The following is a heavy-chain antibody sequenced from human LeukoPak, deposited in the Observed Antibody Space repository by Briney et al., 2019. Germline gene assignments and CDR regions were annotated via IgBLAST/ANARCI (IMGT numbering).Heavy chain of an antibody. Sequence: SETPSLTCAVYGGSFSGYYWSWIRQPPGKGLEWIGEINHSGSTNYNPSLKSRVTISVDTSKNQFSLKLSSVTAADTAVYYCARDPLWWDPQDDAFDIWGQGTMVTVSS. CDR3: ARDPLWWDPQDDAFDI. D-gene: IGHD2-21*01. V-gene: IGHV4-34*01. J-gene: IGHJ3*02. CDR1: GGSFSGYY. CDR2: INHSGST.